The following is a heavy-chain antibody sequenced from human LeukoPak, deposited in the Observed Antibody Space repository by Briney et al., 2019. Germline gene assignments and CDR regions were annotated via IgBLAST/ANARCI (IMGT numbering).Heavy chain of an antibody. CDR2: INPSGGST. Sequence: ASVKVSCKASGYTFTSYYMHWVRQAPGQGLEWMGIINPSGGSTNYAQNFQGRVTVTRDTPTSTVYMELSGLKSEDTAVYYCARGYFDIAPWGQGTLVTVSS. CDR1: GYTFTSYY. CDR3: ARGYFDIAP. V-gene: IGHV1-46*01. J-gene: IGHJ5*02. D-gene: IGHD3-9*01.